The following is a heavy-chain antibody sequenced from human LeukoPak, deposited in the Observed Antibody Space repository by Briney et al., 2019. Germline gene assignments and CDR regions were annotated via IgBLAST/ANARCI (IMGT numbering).Heavy chain of an antibody. D-gene: IGHD3-22*01. CDR3: ARGSRSGSSGYYFDY. CDR2: IYYSGST. CDR1: GGSISSYY. Sequence: SETLSLTCTVSGGSISSYYWSWIRQPPGKGLECIGYIYYSGSTNYNPSLKSRVTISVDTSKNQFSLKLTSVTAADTAVYYCARGSRSGSSGYYFDYWGQGTLVTVSS. V-gene: IGHV4-59*01. J-gene: IGHJ4*02.